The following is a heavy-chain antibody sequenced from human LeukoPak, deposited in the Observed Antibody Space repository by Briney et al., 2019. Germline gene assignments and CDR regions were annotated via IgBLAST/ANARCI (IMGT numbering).Heavy chain of an antibody. Sequence: SETLSLTCTVSGASISSNSYYWGWIRQPPGKGLEWIGSIYYSGNTNYNPSLKSRVTISVDTSKNQFSLKLSSVTAADTAVYYCARRSSGWAYWGQGTLVTVSS. V-gene: IGHV4-39*07. J-gene: IGHJ4*02. CDR1: GASISSNSYY. CDR3: ARRSSGWAY. CDR2: IYYSGNT. D-gene: IGHD6-19*01.